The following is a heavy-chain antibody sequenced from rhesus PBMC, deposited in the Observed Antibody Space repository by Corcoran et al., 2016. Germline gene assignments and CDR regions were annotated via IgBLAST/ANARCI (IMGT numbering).Heavy chain of an antibody. Sequence: QVQLLASGPGLVKPSETLSLTCAVSGYSLRSDYWSWIRQPPGKGLESIGYIHGSSVYTSYNPSLKSRVTLTRDTSTSQFSLRLYAVTAADTAVYYCARYEGSYGTFDYWAQGVLVTVSS. CDR1: GYSLRSDY. V-gene: IGHV4-99*01. CDR3: ARYEGSYGTFDY. D-gene: IGHD5-12*01. J-gene: IGHJ4*01. CDR2: IHGSSVYT.